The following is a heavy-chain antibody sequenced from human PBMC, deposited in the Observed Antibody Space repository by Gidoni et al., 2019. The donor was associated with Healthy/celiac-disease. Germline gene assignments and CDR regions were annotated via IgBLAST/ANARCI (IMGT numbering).Heavy chain of an antibody. CDR1: AGPLSSSSYY. J-gene: IGHJ5*02. D-gene: IGHD3-9*01. Sequence: QLQLQESGPGLVKPSATLSTTCAVSAGPLSSSSYYWGWIRQPPGKGLEWIGSIYYSGSTYYNPSLKSRVTISVDTSKNQFSLKLSSVTAADTAVYYCARQHYDILTGRNWFDPWGQGTLVTVSS. CDR2: IYYSGST. CDR3: ARQHYDILTGRNWFDP. V-gene: IGHV4-39*01.